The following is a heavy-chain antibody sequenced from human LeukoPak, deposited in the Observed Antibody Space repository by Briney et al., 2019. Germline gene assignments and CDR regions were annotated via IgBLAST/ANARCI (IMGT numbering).Heavy chain of an antibody. D-gene: IGHD3-16*01. CDR3: AHSRRGLHNPLMGDFDY. CDR1: GFSLNTSGVG. J-gene: IGHJ4*02. Sequence: SGPTLVNPTQTLTLTCTFSGFSLNTSGVGVGWIRQPPGKALEWLALIYWDDDKRYSPSLKTRLTITKDTSKNQVVLTMTNMDPVDTATYYCAHSRRGLHNPLMGDFDYWGQGTLVTVSS. V-gene: IGHV2-5*02. CDR2: IYWDDDK.